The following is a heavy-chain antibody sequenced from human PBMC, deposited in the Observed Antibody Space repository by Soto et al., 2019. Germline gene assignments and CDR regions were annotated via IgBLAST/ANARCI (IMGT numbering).Heavy chain of an antibody. J-gene: IGHJ4*02. CDR1: GVSTSNHY. CDR2: IYYRGTT. CDR3: ARGGGSPYHDHEFDY. V-gene: IGHV4-59*11. D-gene: IGHD2-2*01. Sequence: QVQLLESGPGLVKTSETLSLTCSVSGVSTSNHYWTWIRKPPGQGPEWIGCIYYRGTTNYNASFNSRVTISLDTSKNQFSLKLTSVTTADTAVYYCARGGGSPYHDHEFDYWGQGILVTVSS.